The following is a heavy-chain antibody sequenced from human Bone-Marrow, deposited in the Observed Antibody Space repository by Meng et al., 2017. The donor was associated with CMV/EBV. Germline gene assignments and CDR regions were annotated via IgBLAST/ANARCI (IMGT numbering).Heavy chain of an antibody. Sequence: SQTLSLTCAVYGGSFSGYYWSWIRQPPGKGLEWIGEINHSGSTNYNPSLKSRVTISVDTSKNQFSLKLSSVTAADTAVYYCARKLGYCSSTSCYGGYFDYWGQGTLVTVSS. CDR1: GGSFSGYY. J-gene: IGHJ4*02. CDR2: INHSGST. V-gene: IGHV4-34*01. CDR3: ARKLGYCSSTSCYGGYFDY. D-gene: IGHD2-2*01.